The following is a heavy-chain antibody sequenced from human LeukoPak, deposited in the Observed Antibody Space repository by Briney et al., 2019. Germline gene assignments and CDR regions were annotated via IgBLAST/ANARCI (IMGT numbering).Heavy chain of an antibody. D-gene: IGHD5-18*01. J-gene: IGHJ5*02. CDR2: IYTSGST. CDR3: ARDSAMGEFDP. CDR1: GGSISSYY. V-gene: IGHV4-4*07. Sequence: SETLSLTCTVSGGSISSYYWRWIRQPAGEGLEWIGRIYTSGSTNYTPSLKSRDTMSVDTSKNQFSLKLSSVTAADTAVYYCARDSAMGEFDPWGQGTLVTVSS.